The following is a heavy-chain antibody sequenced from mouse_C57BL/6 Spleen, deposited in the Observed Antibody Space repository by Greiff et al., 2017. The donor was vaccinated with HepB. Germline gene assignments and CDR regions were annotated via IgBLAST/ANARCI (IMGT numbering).Heavy chain of an antibody. V-gene: IGHV1-81*01. CDR1: GYTFTSYG. D-gene: IGHD2-5*01. CDR2: IYPRSGNT. Sequence: QVQLKQSGAELARPGASVKLSCKASGYTFTSYGISWVKQRTGQGLEWIGEIYPRSGNTYYNEKFKGKATLTADKSSSTAYMELRSLTSEDSAVYFCARVYSKQTGMFAYWGQGTLVTVSA. CDR3: ARVYSKQTGMFAY. J-gene: IGHJ3*01.